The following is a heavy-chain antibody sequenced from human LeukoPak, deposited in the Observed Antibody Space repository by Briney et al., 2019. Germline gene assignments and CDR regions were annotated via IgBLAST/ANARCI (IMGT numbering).Heavy chain of an antibody. D-gene: IGHD3-16*01. Sequence: GGSLGLSCAASGFTFSSYAMHWVRQAPGKGLEWVAVISYDGSNKYYADSVKGRFTISRDNSKNTLYLQMNSLRAEDTAVYYCARDRYYDYVWGSYAPSRFDPWGQGTLVTVSS. CDR1: GFTFSSYA. J-gene: IGHJ5*02. CDR3: ARDRYYDYVWGSYAPSRFDP. CDR2: ISYDGSNK. V-gene: IGHV3-30-3*01.